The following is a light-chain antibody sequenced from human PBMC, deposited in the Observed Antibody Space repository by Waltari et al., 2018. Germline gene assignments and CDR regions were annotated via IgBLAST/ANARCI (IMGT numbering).Light chain of an antibody. V-gene: IGKV3-15*01. Sequence: EVVMTQSPPTLSVSPGERATLSGRASQSVSSSLAWNQQKPGHQAPSLLIYGASTRASGIPARFTGSGSGTEFTLTISSLQSEDSAIYYCQQYNRWPPITFGQGTRLEIK. CDR3: QQYNRWPPIT. CDR1: QSVSSS. CDR2: GAS. J-gene: IGKJ5*01.